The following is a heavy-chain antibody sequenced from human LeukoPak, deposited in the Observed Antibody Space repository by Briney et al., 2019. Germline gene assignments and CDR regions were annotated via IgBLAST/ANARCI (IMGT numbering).Heavy chain of an antibody. CDR3: ARSDWGIVVVPAAIRLDYYFDY. Sequence: SETLSLTCAVSGYSISSAYYWGWIRQPPGKGLEWIGSIYYSGSTYYNPSLKSRVTISVDTSKNQFSLKLSSVAAADTAVYYCARSDWGIVVVPAAIRLDYYFDYWGQGTLVTVSS. J-gene: IGHJ4*02. D-gene: IGHD2-2*01. CDR1: GYSISSAYY. CDR2: IYYSGST. V-gene: IGHV4-38-2*01.